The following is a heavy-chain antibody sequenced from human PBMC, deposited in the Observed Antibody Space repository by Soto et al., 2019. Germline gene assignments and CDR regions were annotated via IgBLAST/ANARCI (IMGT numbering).Heavy chain of an antibody. D-gene: IGHD5-12*01. CDR3: ARAIDGYNSWYFDL. CDR1: GGSISSGGYY. CDR2: IYYSGST. J-gene: IGHJ2*01. Sequence: QVQLQESGPVLVKPSQTLSLTCTVSGGSISSGGYYWSWIRQHPGKGLEWIGYIYYSGSTYYNPSLKSRVTISVDTSKNQFSLKLSSVTAADTAVYYCARAIDGYNSWYFDLWGRGTLVTVSS. V-gene: IGHV4-31*03.